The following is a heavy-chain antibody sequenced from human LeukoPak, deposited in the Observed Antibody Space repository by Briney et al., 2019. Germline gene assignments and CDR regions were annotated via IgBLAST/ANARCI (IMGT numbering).Heavy chain of an antibody. J-gene: IGHJ5*02. D-gene: IGHD6-6*01. Sequence: SETLSLTCTVSGYSISSGYYWDWIRQPPGKGLEWIGGIYHSGSTYYNPSLKSRVTISVDTSKNQFSLKLSSVTAADTAVYYCARHSDIAARPGWFDPWGQGTLVTVSS. CDR3: ARHSDIAARPGWFDP. CDR1: GYSISSGYY. V-gene: IGHV4-38-2*02. CDR2: IYHSGST.